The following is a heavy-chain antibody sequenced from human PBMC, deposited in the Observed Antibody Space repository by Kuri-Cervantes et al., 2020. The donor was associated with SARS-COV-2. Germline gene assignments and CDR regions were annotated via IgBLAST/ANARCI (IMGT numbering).Heavy chain of an antibody. D-gene: IGHD3-3*01. Sequence: ASVKVSCKSSGYSFTNYGINWVRQAPGQGLEWMGWISAYNGNTIYAQKLQGRVTTTTDTSTSTAYMDLRSLRSDDTAVYYCARDFNDFWSGYATFDPWGQGTLVTVSS. CDR2: ISAYNGNT. CDR1: GYSFTNYG. CDR3: ARDFNDFWSGYATFDP. V-gene: IGHV1-18*04. J-gene: IGHJ5*02.